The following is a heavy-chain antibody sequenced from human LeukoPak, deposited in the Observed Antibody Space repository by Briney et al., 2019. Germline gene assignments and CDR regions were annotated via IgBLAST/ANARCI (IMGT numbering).Heavy chain of an antibody. CDR2: IYSGGST. CDR3: ARTNYGSGSFQAVY. Sequence: GGSLRLSCAASGFTVSSNYMSWVRQAPGKGLEWVSVIYSGGSTCYADSVKGRFTISRDNSKNTLYLQMNSLRAEDTAVYYCARTNYGSGSFQAVYWGQGTLVTVSS. J-gene: IGHJ4*02. CDR1: GFTVSSNY. V-gene: IGHV3-53*01. D-gene: IGHD3-10*01.